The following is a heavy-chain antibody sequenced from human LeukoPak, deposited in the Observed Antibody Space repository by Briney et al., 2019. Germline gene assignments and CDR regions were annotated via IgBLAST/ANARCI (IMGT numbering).Heavy chain of an antibody. CDR3: ARGFRYCSAGSCYGEYFDY. V-gene: IGHV1-2*02. CDR1: GYTFTGYY. J-gene: IGHJ4*02. Sequence: GASVKVSCKASGYTFTGYYMHWVRQAPGQGLEWMGWINPNSGGTNYAQKFQGRVTMTRDTSISTAYMELSRLRSDDTAVYYCARGFRYCSAGSCYGEYFDYWGQGTLVTVSS. D-gene: IGHD2-15*01. CDR2: INPNSGGT.